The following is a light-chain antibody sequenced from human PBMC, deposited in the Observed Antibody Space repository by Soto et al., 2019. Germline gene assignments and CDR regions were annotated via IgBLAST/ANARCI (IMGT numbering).Light chain of an antibody. J-gene: IGLJ2*01. CDR2: QDS. V-gene: IGLV3-1*01. CDR3: QAWDRSTHVV. CDR1: KLGDKY. Sequence: SYELTQPPSVSVSPGQTASITCSGDKLGDKYACWYQQKPGQSPVLVIYQDSKRPSGIPERFSGSNSGNTATLTISGTQAMDEADYYYQAWDRSTHVVFGGGTKLTVL.